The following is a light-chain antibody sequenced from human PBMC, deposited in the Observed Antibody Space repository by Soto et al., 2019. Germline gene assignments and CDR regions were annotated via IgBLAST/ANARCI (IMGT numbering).Light chain of an antibody. V-gene: IGKV3-20*01. CDR1: QSVRSFY. J-gene: IGKJ4*01. CDR2: GVS. Sequence: EIVLTQSPGTLSLSPGERATLSCRASQSVRSFYLAWYQQKPGQAPRLLIHGVSSRAAGIPDRFSGSGSGTDFSLTISRLEPEDFAVYHCQQYGTSPLTFGGGTKVEIK. CDR3: QQYGTSPLT.